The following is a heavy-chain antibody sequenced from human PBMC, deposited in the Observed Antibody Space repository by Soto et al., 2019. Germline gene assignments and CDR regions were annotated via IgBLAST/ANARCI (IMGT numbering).Heavy chain of an antibody. CDR1: GYTFTSYD. Sequence: ASVKVSCKASGYTFTSYDINWVRQATGQGLEWMGWMNPNSGNTGYAQKFQGRVTMTRNTSISTAYMELSSLRSEDTAVYYCARAYDFWSVRYDGMDVWGQGTTVTVS. D-gene: IGHD3-3*01. CDR3: ARAYDFWSVRYDGMDV. CDR2: MNPNSGNT. V-gene: IGHV1-8*01. J-gene: IGHJ6*02.